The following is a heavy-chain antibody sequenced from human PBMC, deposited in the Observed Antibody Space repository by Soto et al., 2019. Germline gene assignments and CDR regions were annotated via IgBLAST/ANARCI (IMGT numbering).Heavy chain of an antibody. CDR3: ARPRGVYCSGGSCRPYYYMDV. D-gene: IGHD2-15*01. V-gene: IGHV4-34*01. CDR1: GGSFSGYY. CDR2: INHSGST. J-gene: IGHJ6*03. Sequence: SETLSLTCAVYGGSFSGYYWSWIRPPPGKGLEWIGEINHSGSTNYNPSLKSRVTISVDTSKNQFSLKLSSVTAADTAVYYCARPRGVYCSGGSCRPYYYMDVWGKGTTVTVSS.